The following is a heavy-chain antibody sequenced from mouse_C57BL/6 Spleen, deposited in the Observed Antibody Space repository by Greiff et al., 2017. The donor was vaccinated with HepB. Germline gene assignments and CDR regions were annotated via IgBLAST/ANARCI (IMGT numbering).Heavy chain of an antibody. Sequence: EVKVVESGEGLVKPGGSLKLSCAASGFTFSSYAMSWVRQTPEKRLEWVAYISSGGDYIYYADTVKGRFTISRDNARNTLYLQMSSLKSEDTAMYYCTREGTTFYAMDYWGQGTSVTVSS. V-gene: IGHV5-9-1*02. D-gene: IGHD2-12*01. J-gene: IGHJ4*01. CDR2: ISSGGDYI. CDR1: GFTFSSYA. CDR3: TREGTTFYAMDY.